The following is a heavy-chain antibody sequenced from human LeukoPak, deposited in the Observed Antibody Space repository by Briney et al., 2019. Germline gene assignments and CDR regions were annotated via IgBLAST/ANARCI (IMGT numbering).Heavy chain of an antibody. Sequence: GGSLRLSCAASGFTFSSYWMSWVRQAPGKGLEWVAVISNDGSNKYFADSVKGRFTISRDNSKNTLYLQMNSLRTEDTAVYYCARGCYGGYWSGAFDIWGQGTMVAVSS. D-gene: IGHD5-12*01. J-gene: IGHJ3*02. CDR2: ISNDGSNK. V-gene: IGHV3-30-3*01. CDR1: GFTFSSYW. CDR3: ARGCYGGYWSGAFDI.